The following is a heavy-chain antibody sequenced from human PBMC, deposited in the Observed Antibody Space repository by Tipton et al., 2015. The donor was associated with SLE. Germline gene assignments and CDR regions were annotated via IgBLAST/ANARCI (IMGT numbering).Heavy chain of an antibody. CDR3: ARYSSSGYLDY. V-gene: IGHV4-34*01. Sequence: TLSLTCAVYGGSFSGYYWSWIRQPPGKGLEWIGEINHSGSTNYNPSLKSRVTISVDTSKNQFSLKLSSVTAADTAVYYCARYSSSGYLDYWGQGTLVTVSS. D-gene: IGHD6-6*01. CDR2: INHSGST. CDR1: GGSFSGYY. J-gene: IGHJ4*02.